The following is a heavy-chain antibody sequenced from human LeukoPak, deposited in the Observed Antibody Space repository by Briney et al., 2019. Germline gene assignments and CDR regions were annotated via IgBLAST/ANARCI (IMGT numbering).Heavy chain of an antibody. Sequence: ASVKVSCTASGYTFTGYYIHWVRQAPGQGLEWMGWISPTSGGTNYAEKFQGRVTMTRDTSISTAYMELSRLRSDDTAVYYCARDHEHSYDYWGQGTLVTVSS. CDR2: ISPTSGGT. J-gene: IGHJ4*02. CDR1: GYTFTGYY. V-gene: IGHV1-2*02. CDR3: ARDHEHSYDY.